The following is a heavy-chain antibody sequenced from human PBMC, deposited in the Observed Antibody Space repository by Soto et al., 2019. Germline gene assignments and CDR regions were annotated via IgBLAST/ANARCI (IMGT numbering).Heavy chain of an antibody. D-gene: IGHD2-2*01. CDR3: ARHSAMRAFDI. V-gene: IGHV4-59*08. CDR2: IYYSGST. CDR1: GGSISSYY. Sequence: SETLSLTCTVSGGSISSYYWSWIRQPPGKGLEWIGYIYYSGSTNYNPSPKSRVTISVDTSKNQFSLKLSSVTAADTAVYYCARHSAMRAFDIWGQGTMVTVSS. J-gene: IGHJ3*02.